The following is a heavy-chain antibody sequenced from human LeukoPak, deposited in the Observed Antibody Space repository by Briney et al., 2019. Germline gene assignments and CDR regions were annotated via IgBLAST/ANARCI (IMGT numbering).Heavy chain of an antibody. V-gene: IGHV4-4*07. D-gene: IGHD3-22*01. J-gene: IGHJ4*02. CDR3: ARESMIVVVGDYFDY. CDR2: IYTSGST. Sequence: SETLSLTCTVSGGSISSYYWSWIRQPAGKGLEWIGRIYTSGSTNYNPSLKSRVTLSVDTSKNQFSLKLSSVTAADTAVYYCARESMIVVVGDYFDYWGQGTLVTVSS. CDR1: GGSISSYY.